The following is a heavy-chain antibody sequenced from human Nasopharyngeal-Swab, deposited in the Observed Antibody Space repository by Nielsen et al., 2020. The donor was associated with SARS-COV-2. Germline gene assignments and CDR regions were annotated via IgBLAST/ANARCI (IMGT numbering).Heavy chain of an antibody. J-gene: IGHJ6*02. Sequence: GGPLRLPFAPSGFTSSDYYMSWIRQAPGKGLEWVSSISSSSSYIYYADPVKGRFTISRDNAKNSLYLQMNSLRAEDTAVYYCPREQQMDYYGMDVWGQGTTVTVSS. CDR2: ISSSSSYI. CDR3: PREQQMDYYGMDV. CDR1: GFTSSDYY. V-gene: IGHV3-11*06. D-gene: IGHD6-13*01.